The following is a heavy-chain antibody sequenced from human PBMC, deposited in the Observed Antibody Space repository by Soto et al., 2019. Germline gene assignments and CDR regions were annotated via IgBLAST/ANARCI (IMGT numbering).Heavy chain of an antibody. Sequence: EASLKVSCKASGGTFSSYAISWVRQAPGQGLEWMGGIIPIFGTANYAQKFQGRVTITADESTSTAYMELSSLRSEDTAVYYCANLYWSYYNEKTPLWGQGTLVTVSS. CDR1: GGTFSSYA. J-gene: IGHJ4*02. CDR3: ANLYWSYYNEKTPL. D-gene: IGHD3-10*01. CDR2: IIPIFGTA. V-gene: IGHV1-69*13.